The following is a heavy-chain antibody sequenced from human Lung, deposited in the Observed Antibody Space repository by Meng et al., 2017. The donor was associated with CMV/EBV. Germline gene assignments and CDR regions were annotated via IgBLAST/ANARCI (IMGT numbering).Heavy chain of an antibody. Sequence: ASVKVSCKAPVYTFTAHYFHWVRQAPGQGLEWMGWIHPHRGDTNYAQQFQGRVTLTRDTSINTGYMELTRLTSDDTAVYYCARDNNWGPDYWGQGTLVTVSS. CDR2: IHPHRGDT. V-gene: IGHV1-2*02. D-gene: IGHD7-27*01. CDR1: VYTFTAHY. CDR3: ARDNNWGPDY. J-gene: IGHJ4*02.